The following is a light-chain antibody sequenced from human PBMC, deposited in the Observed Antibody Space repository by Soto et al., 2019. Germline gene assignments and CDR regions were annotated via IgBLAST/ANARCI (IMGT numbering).Light chain of an antibody. Sequence: IQLTQSTSSLSASVGDSVTITCRASQGITSYLAWYQQKPGKAPNLLIYGASTLQSGVPSRFSGSGSGTDVTLTISSLQAEDFATYSCQETRSYPSTFGGGTKVDIK. CDR3: QETRSYPST. V-gene: IGKV1-9*01. J-gene: IGKJ4*01. CDR1: QGITSY. CDR2: GAS.